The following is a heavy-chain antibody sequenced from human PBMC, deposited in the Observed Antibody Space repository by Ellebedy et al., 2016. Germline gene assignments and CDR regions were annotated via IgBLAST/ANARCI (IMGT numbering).Heavy chain of an antibody. CDR1: GGSISSGDYY. CDR3: AGVEMATTTVDY. D-gene: IGHD5-24*01. V-gene: IGHV4-30-4*01. Sequence: SETLSLTCTVSGGSISSGDYYWSWIRQPPGKGLEWIGYIYYSGSTYYNPSLKSRVTISVDTSKNQFSLKLSSVTAADTAVYYCAGVEMATTTVDYWGQGTLVTVSS. J-gene: IGHJ4*02. CDR2: IYYSGST.